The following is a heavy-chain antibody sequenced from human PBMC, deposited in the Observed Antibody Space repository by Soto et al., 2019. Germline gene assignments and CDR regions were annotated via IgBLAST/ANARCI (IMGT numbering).Heavy chain of an antibody. D-gene: IGHD2-15*01. V-gene: IGHV1-2*02. Sequence: ASVKVSCKASGYTFTGYYMHWVRQAPGQGLEWMGWINPNSGGTNYAQKFQGRVTMTRDTSISTAYMELSRLRSDDTAVYYCARCPAIYCSGGSCYPIDYWGQGTLVAVSS. CDR1: GYTFTGYY. J-gene: IGHJ4*02. CDR2: INPNSGGT. CDR3: ARCPAIYCSGGSCYPIDY.